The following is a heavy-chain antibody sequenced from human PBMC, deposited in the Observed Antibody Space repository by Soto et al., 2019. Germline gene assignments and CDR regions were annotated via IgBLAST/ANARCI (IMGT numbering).Heavy chain of an antibody. CDR3: ARLGNVYYYDSSGYREYFQH. D-gene: IGHD3-22*01. CDR2: IYYSGST. Sequence: QVQLQESGPGLVKPSETLSLTCTVSGGSISSYYWSWIRQPPGKGLEWIGYIYYSGSTNYTPSLKSRVTISVDTSRNQFSLKLSSMTAADTAVYYCARLGNVYYYDSSGYREYFQHWGQGTLVTVSS. J-gene: IGHJ1*01. V-gene: IGHV4-59*01. CDR1: GGSISSYY.